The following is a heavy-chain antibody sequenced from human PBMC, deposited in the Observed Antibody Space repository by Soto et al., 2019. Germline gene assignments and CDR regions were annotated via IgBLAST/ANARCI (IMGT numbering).Heavy chain of an antibody. V-gene: IGHV4-31*03. CDR3: ARARVASSCCPFDY. CDR2: IYYSGST. CDR1: GGSISSGGYY. Sequence: SETLSVTCTVAGGSISSGGYYWSWIRQHPGKGLEWIGYIYYSGSTYYNPSLKSRVTISVDTSKNQFSLKLSSVTAADTAVYYCARARVASSCCPFDYWGQGTLVTVSS. J-gene: IGHJ4*02. D-gene: IGHD2-15*01.